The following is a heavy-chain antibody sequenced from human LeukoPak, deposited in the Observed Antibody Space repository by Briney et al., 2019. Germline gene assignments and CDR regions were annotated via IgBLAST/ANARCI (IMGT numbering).Heavy chain of an antibody. CDR2: ITPMFGTA. V-gene: IGHV1-69*13. J-gene: IGHJ1*01. Sequence: SVTVSCTASGGTFSSYAISWVRQAPGRGLEWMGGITPMFGTANYAQKFQGRVTITADESTSTAYMELSSLRSEDTAVYYCARDSSEFRSLIFHWGQGTLVTVSS. CDR3: ARDSSEFRSLIFH. CDR1: GGTFSSYA. D-gene: IGHD3-9*01.